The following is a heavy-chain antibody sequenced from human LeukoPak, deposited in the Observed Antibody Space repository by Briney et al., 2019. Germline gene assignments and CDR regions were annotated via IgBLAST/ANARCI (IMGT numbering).Heavy chain of an antibody. D-gene: IGHD3-22*01. CDR3: AREGYYDSSGYSDAGIDY. V-gene: IGHV3-30*04. CDR2: ISYDGSTK. CDR1: GFTFSSYT. Sequence: PGGSLRLSCAASGFTFSSYTMHWVRQAPGKGLEWVAVISYDGSTKYYADSMKGRFTISRDNSKNTLYLQMNSLRAEDTAVYYCAREGYYDSSGYSDAGIDYWGLGSLVTVSS. J-gene: IGHJ4*02.